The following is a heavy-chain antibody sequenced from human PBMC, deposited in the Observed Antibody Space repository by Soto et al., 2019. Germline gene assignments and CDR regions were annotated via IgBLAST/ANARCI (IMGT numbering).Heavy chain of an antibody. D-gene: IGHD3-10*01. J-gene: IGHJ5*02. Sequence: SETLSLTCTVSGGSISSGGYYWSWIRQPPGKGLEWIGYIYYSGSTNYNPSLRSRVTISVDTSKNQFSLELRSVTPADTAVYYCTREYNYGHNWFDPWGQGTLVTVSS. CDR3: TREYNYGHNWFDP. V-gene: IGHV4-61*08. CDR1: GGSISSGGYY. CDR2: IYYSGST.